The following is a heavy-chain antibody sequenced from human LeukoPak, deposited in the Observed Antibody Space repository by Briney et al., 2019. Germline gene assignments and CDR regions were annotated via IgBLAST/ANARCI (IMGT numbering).Heavy chain of an antibody. Sequence: SETLSLTCAVYGGSFSGYYWSWIRQPPGKGLEWIGEINHSGSTNYNPSLKSRVTISVDTSKNQFSLKLSSVTAADTAVYYCAREIYCSSTSCYYYYYGMDVWGQGTTVTVSS. CDR3: AREIYCSSTSCYYYYYGMDV. V-gene: IGHV4-34*01. D-gene: IGHD2-2*01. J-gene: IGHJ6*02. CDR2: INHSGST. CDR1: GGSFSGYY.